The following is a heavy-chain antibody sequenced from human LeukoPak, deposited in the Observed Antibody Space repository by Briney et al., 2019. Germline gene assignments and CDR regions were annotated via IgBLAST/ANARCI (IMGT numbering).Heavy chain of an antibody. CDR1: GFTFSSYD. CDR2: ISSSSIYV. D-gene: IGHD6-19*01. Sequence: GGSLRLSCAASGFTFSSYDMHWVRQAPGKGREWVSSISSSSIYVSYADSVKGRFTISRDNAKNSLYLQMNSLRAEDTAVYYCARDGRSIAVAGNYYYGMDVWGQGTTVTVSS. V-gene: IGHV3-21*04. CDR3: ARDGRSIAVAGNYYYGMDV. J-gene: IGHJ6*02.